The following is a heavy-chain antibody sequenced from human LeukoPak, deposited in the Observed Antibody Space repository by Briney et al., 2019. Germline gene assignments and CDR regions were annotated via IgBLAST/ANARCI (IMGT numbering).Heavy chain of an antibody. CDR2: ISGSGDSI. CDR1: GFTFSSYG. D-gene: IGHD4-17*01. CDR3: ARDNSRGDYPWGDYYYYMDV. V-gene: IGHV3-23*01. J-gene: IGHJ6*03. Sequence: GGSLRLSCAASGFTFSSYGMSWVRQAPGKGLEWVSAISGSGDSIYYADSVKGRFTISRDNAKNSLYLQMNSLRAEDTAVYYCARDNSRGDYPWGDYYYYMDVWGKGTTVTISS.